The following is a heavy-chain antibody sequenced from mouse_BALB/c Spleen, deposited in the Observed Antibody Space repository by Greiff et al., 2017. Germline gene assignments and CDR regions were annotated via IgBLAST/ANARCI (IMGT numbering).Heavy chain of an antibody. V-gene: IGHV5-12-2*01. CDR2: ISNGGGST. Sequence: EVMLVESGGGLVKPGGSLKLSCAASGFTFSSYTMSWVRQTPEKRLEWVAYISNGGGSTYYPDTVKGRFTISRDNATNTLYLQMSSLKSEDTAMYYCARHPFTTVVEDYAMDYWGQGTSVTVSS. CDR3: ARHPFTTVVEDYAMDY. CDR1: GFTFSSYT. J-gene: IGHJ4*01. D-gene: IGHD1-1*01.